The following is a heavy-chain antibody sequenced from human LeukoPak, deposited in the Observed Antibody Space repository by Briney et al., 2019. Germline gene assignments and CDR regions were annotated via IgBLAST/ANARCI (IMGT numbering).Heavy chain of an antibody. Sequence: PSETLSLTCTVSGDSIYNSDYYWGWIRRPPGKGLEWLGYIYYSGSSNYNPSLKSRVTISVDTSKNQFSLKLSSVTAADTAVYYCARVPRSYYYYYMDVWGKGTTVTVSS. CDR1: GDSIYNSDYY. CDR2: IYYSGSS. CDR3: ARVPRSYYYYYMDV. V-gene: IGHV4-61*08. J-gene: IGHJ6*03.